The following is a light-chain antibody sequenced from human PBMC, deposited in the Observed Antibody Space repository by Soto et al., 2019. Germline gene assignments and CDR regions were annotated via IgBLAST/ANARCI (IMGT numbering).Light chain of an antibody. CDR3: QQSYTTTWT. J-gene: IGKJ1*01. V-gene: IGKV1-39*01. CDR2: DAS. CDR1: QGIXIF. Sequence: DIQMTQCPSSLSASVGDRVTITCQASQGIXIFLSWYEEKPGKAPNILXSDASSLRSGGPSRLSGSGSGTGFTLTISRLQPEDFSTYYCQQSYTTTWTFGQGTKVDIK.